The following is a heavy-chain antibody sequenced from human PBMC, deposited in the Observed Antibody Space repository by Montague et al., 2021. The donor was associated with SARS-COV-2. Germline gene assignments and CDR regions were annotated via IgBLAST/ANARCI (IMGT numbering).Heavy chain of an antibody. CDR3: ARGARQGYGFRLGSFDS. D-gene: IGHD3-10*01. Sequence: SETLSLTCTVSGGSISSSSYYWGWIRQPPGKGLEWIGSIYYSGSTYYNPSLKSRVTISVDTSKNQFFLKLSSVTAADTAVYYCARGARQGYGFRLGSFDSWGQGTLVTVSS. J-gene: IGHJ4*02. V-gene: IGHV4-39*01. CDR1: GGSISSSSYY. CDR2: IYYSGST.